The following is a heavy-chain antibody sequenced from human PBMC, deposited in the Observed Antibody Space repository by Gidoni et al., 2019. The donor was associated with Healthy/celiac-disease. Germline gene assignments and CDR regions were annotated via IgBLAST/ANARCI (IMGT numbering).Heavy chain of an antibody. V-gene: IGHV4-59*01. Sequence: QVQLQESGPGLVKPSETLSLTCTVSGGSISSYYWSWIRQPPGKGLEWIGYIYYSGSTNYNPSLKSRVTISVDTSKNQFSLKLSSVTAADTAVYYCARDDREAFDIWGQGTMVTVSS. J-gene: IGHJ3*02. CDR2: IYYSGST. CDR3: ARDDREAFDI. D-gene: IGHD1-26*01. CDR1: GGSISSYY.